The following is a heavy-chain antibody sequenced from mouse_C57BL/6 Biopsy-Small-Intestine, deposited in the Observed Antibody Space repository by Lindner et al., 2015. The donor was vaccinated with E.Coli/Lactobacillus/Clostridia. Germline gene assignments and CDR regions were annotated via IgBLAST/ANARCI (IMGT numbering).Heavy chain of an antibody. Sequence: HWVRQEPGQGLEWIGYINPYNDDTKYNEKFKGKATLTSDKSSSTAYMELSSLTSEDSAVYYCTREAYYYDGSSPFSFWGQGTLVTVSA. J-gene: IGHJ3*01. CDR2: INPYNDDT. V-gene: IGHV1-14*01. D-gene: IGHD1-1*01. CDR3: TREAYYYDGSSPFSF.